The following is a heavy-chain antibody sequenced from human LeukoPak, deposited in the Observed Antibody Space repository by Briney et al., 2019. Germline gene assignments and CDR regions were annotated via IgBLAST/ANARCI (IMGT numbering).Heavy chain of an antibody. V-gene: IGHV4-59*08. CDR3: ARHYSEMYYYYGVDV. CDR1: GGSISDYY. CDR2: IFYSGST. J-gene: IGHJ6*02. Sequence: ETLSLTCTVSGGSISDYYWSWIRQPPGKGLEWIGYIFYSGSTNYSPSLKSRLTISVESSKNQFSLKLSSVTAADTAVYYCARHYSEMYYYYGVDVWGQGITVTVSS. D-gene: IGHD1-26*01.